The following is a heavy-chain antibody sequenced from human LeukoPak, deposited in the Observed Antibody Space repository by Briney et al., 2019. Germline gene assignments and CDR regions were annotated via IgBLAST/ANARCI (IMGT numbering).Heavy chain of an antibody. J-gene: IGHJ4*02. CDR1: GFTLSSNY. V-gene: IGHV3-53*01. D-gene: IGHD1-26*01. Sequence: GGSLRLSCAASGFTLSSNYMSWVRQAPGKGLEWVSIIYNGGSTYYADSVKGRFTISRDNSKNTLYLQMNSLRAEDTAVYYCARVWELYYFDYWGQGTLVTVSS. CDR3: ARVWELYYFDY. CDR2: IYNGGST.